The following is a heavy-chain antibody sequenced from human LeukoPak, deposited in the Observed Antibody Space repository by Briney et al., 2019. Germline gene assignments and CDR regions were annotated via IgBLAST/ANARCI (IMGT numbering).Heavy chain of an antibody. CDR2: TYYRSKWFN. D-gene: IGHD1-26*01. J-gene: IGHJ4*02. Sequence: SQTLSLTCAISGDSVSSNSAAWDWIRQPPSRGLEWLGRTYYRSKWFNGYAASVKSRITINPDTSKNQFSLQLNSVTPEDTAVYYCARSFSGYVDYWGQGTLVTVSS. V-gene: IGHV6-1*01. CDR1: GDSVSSNSAA. CDR3: ARSFSGYVDY.